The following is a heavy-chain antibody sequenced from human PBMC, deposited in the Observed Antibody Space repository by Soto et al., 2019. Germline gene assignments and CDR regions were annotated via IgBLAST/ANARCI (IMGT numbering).Heavy chain of an antibody. D-gene: IGHD2-15*01. Sequence: GGSLRLSCAASGFTFSSYPMHWVRQAPGKGLEYVSAITGNGGSTYYANSVKGRFTISRDNSRNTLFLQMGSLRAEDMAVYYCASRYCSGGSCLYFDHWGQGALVTVSS. V-gene: IGHV3-64*01. CDR1: GFTFSSYP. CDR2: ITGNGGST. CDR3: ASRYCSGGSCLYFDH. J-gene: IGHJ4*02.